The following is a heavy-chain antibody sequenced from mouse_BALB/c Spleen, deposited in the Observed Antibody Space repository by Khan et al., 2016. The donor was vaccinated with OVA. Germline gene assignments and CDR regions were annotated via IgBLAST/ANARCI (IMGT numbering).Heavy chain of an antibody. V-gene: IGHV1-20*02. CDR1: GYSFTGYF. D-gene: IGHD1-1*01. CDR3: ARIYGSDFDY. Sequence: VQLKESGPELVKPGASVKISCKASGYSFTGYFMNWVMQSPGKSLEWIGRINPHIGETFYNQKFKDKATLTVDKSSSTAHMELRSLASEDSAVDYCARIYGSDFDYWGQGTTLTVSS. J-gene: IGHJ2*01. CDR2: INPHIGET.